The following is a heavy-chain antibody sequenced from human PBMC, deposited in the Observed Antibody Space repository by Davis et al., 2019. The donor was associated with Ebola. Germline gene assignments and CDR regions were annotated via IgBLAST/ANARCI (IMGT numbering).Heavy chain of an antibody. Sequence: GGSLRLSCAASGFTFDDYAMHWVRQAPGKGLEWVSGISWNSGSIGYADSVKGRFTISRDNAKNSLYLQMNSLRAEDTAVYYCARGQVPLPQSPIGLNWFDPWGQGTLVTVSS. CDR2: ISWNSGSI. CDR3: ARGQVPLPQSPIGLNWFDP. J-gene: IGHJ5*02. V-gene: IGHV3-9*01. CDR1: GFTFDDYA. D-gene: IGHD2-21*02.